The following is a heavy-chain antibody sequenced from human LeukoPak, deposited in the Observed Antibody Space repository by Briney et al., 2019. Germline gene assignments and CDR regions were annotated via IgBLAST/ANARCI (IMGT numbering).Heavy chain of an antibody. CDR1: GHAFPKNG. CDR3: ATVGRLHYVLED. Sequence: ASVNVSCKTSGHAFPKNGIAWVRQAPGQGLERMGWVVGHNGHTKYAQRFQGRVIMTTDTSTSTAYMELRSLKSDDTAIYYCATVGRLHYVLEDWGQGTLVTVSS. V-gene: IGHV1-18*01. J-gene: IGHJ4*02. D-gene: IGHD3-3*01. CDR2: VVGHNGHT.